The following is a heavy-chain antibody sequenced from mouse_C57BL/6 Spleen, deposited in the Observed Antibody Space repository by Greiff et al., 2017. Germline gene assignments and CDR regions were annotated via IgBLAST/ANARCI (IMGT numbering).Heavy chain of an antibody. J-gene: IGHJ1*03. V-gene: IGHV5-4*03. Sequence: DVMLVESGGGLVKPGGSLKLSCAASGFTFSSYAMSWVRQTPEKRLEWVATISDGGSYTYYPDNVKGRFTISRDNAKNNLYLQMSHLKSEDTAMYYCARERNFDVWGTGTTVTVSS. CDR2: ISDGGSYT. CDR1: GFTFSSYA. CDR3: ARERNFDV.